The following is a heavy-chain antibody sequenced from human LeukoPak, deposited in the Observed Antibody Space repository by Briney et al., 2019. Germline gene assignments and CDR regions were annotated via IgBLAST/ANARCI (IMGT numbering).Heavy chain of an antibody. J-gene: IGHJ1*01. CDR1: GYTFTSYD. CDR3: ARGQGYFPNAEYFQH. V-gene: IGHV1-8*01. D-gene: IGHD1-26*01. CDR2: MNPNSGNT. Sequence: ASVKVSCKASGYTFTSYDINWVRQATGQGLEWMGWMNPNSGNTGYAQKFQGRVTMTRNTSISTAYMELSSLRSEDTAVYYCARGQGYFPNAEYFQHWGQGTLVTVSS.